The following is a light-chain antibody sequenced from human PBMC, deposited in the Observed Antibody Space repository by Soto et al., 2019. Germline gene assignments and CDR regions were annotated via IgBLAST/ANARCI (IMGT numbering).Light chain of an antibody. V-gene: IGLV1-47*01. CDR2: RSY. CDR1: SSNIGSNY. Sequence: QSALTQPPSVSGTPGQRVTISCSGSSSNIGSNYVYWFQQVPGSAPKLLIYRSYQRPSGVPDRFSGSKSGTSASLAISGVRAEDEAYYYCAAWDDSMSGYWVFGGGTQLTVL. CDR3: AAWDDSMSGYWV. J-gene: IGLJ3*02.